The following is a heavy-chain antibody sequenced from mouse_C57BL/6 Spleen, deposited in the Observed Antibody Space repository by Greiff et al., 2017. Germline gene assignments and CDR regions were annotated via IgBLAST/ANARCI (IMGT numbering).Heavy chain of an antibody. J-gene: IGHJ2*01. CDR2: ISSGSSTI. CDR1: GFTFSDYG. Sequence: DVMLVASGGGLVKPGGSLKLSCAASGFTFSDYGMHWVRQAPEKGLEWVAYISSGSSTIYYADTVKGRFTISRDNAKNTLFLQMTSLRSEDTAMYYCARGYEHDRDYFDYWGQGTTLTVSS. CDR3: ARGYEHDRDYFDY. V-gene: IGHV5-17*01. D-gene: IGHD2-4*01.